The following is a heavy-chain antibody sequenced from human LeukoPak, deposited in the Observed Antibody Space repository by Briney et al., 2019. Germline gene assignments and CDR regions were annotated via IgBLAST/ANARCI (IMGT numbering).Heavy chain of an antibody. CDR3: ASEDVDTGDF. CDR1: GFSFSNSG. Sequence: GMSLTLSCAVSGFSFSNSGFHWVRQSPAKGLEWLAYISHDGTNKYYSASVEGRFTVSRHNSLNTVYLQMNTLRPEHTSIYYCASEDVDTGDFWGEGTLVTVSS. J-gene: IGHJ4*02. CDR2: ISHDGTNK. V-gene: IGHV3-30*14. D-gene: IGHD5-18*01.